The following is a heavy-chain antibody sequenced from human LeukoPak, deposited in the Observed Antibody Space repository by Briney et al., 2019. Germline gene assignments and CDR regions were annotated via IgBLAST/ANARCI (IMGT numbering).Heavy chain of an antibody. Sequence: PGGSLRLSCAASGFTFSSYGMHWVRQAPGKGLEWVAVISYDGSNKYYADSVKGRFTISRDNSKNTLYLQMNSLRAEDTAVYYCARDRGRDGYNYGGYFQHWGQGTLVTVSS. CDR2: ISYDGSNK. J-gene: IGHJ1*01. CDR1: GFTFSSYG. V-gene: IGHV3-30*03. D-gene: IGHD5-24*01. CDR3: ARDRGRDGYNYGGYFQH.